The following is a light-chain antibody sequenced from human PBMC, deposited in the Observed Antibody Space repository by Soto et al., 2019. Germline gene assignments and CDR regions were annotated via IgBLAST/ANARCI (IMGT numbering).Light chain of an antibody. CDR1: QSISRS. V-gene: IGKV1-5*01. CDR2: DAS. Sequence: DIQMTQSPSTLSASVGDRVTITCRASQSISRSLAWYQQKPGKAPNLLIYDASSLEDGVPSRFSGSGFGTEFTLTITNLQPADFATYYCQQYSDFLISFGPGTTVDFK. J-gene: IGKJ3*01. CDR3: QQYSDFLIS.